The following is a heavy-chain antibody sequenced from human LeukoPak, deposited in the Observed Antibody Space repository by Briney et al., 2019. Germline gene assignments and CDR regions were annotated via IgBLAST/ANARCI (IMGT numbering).Heavy chain of an antibody. D-gene: IGHD3-9*01. J-gene: IGHJ4*02. V-gene: IGHV3-21*01. CDR2: LSSSSSYI. Sequence: GGCLRPSFGAPGFTFIIYSMDSGRPAPGSGLGFVSTLSSSSSYIYYADSVKGRFTISRDNAKNSLYLQMNSLRAEDTAVYYCARDGGVRYFDWLFNDYWGQGTLVTVPS. CDR1: GFTFIIYS. CDR3: ARDGGVRYFDWLFNDY.